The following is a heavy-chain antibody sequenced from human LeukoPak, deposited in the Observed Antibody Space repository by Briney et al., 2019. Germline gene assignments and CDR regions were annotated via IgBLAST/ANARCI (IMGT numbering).Heavy chain of an antibody. D-gene: IGHD6-19*01. J-gene: IGHJ5*02. V-gene: IGHV3-23*01. CDR1: GFTFSSYA. CDR2: ISGSGGST. CDR3: AKQQPEQWLVREGWFDP. Sequence: PEGSLRLSCAASGFTFSSYAMSWVRQAPGKGLEWVSAISGSGGSTYYADSVKGRFTISRDNSKNTLYLQMNSLRAEDTAVYYCAKQQPEQWLVREGWFDPWGQGTLVTVSS.